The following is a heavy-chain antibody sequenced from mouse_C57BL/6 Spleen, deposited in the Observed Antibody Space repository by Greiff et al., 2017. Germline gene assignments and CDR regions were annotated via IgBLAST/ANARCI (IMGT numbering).Heavy chain of an antibody. CDR2: ISSGSSTI. J-gene: IGHJ3*01. CDR1: GFTFSDYG. CDR3: ASEGLLSEGFAY. Sequence: EVMLVESGGGLVKPGGSLKLSCAASGFTFSDYGMHWVRQAPEKGLEWVAYISSGSSTIYYADTVKGRFTISRDNAKNTLFLQMTSLRSEDTAMYYCASEGLLSEGFAYWGQGTLVTVSA. V-gene: IGHV5-17*01. D-gene: IGHD1-1*02.